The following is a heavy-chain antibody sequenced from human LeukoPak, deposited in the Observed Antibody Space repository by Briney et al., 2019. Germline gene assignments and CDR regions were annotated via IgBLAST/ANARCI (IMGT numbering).Heavy chain of an antibody. V-gene: IGHV3-23*01. CDR2: ISGSGGST. Sequence: GSLRLSCAASGFTFSSYAMSWVRQAPGKGLEWVSAISGSGGSTYYADSVKGRFTISRDNSKNTLYLQMNSLRAEDTAVYYCAKLPHSSGYYYGSYWGQGTLVTVSS. J-gene: IGHJ4*02. CDR3: AKLPHSSGYYYGSY. CDR1: GFTFSSYA. D-gene: IGHD3-22*01.